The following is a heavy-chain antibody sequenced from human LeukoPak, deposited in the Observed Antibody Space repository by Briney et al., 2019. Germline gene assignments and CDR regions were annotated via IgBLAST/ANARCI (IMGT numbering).Heavy chain of an antibody. D-gene: IGHD5-12*01. CDR1: GYSISSGYY. Sequence: SETLSLTCTVSGYSISSGYYWGWIRQPPGKGLEWIGSIYHSGSTYYNPSLKSRVTISVDTSKNQFSLKLSSVTAADTAVYFCARGDIDWLRSPGALYYFDYWGQGILVTVSS. CDR2: IYHSGST. V-gene: IGHV4-38-2*02. CDR3: ARGDIDWLRSPGALYYFDY. J-gene: IGHJ4*02.